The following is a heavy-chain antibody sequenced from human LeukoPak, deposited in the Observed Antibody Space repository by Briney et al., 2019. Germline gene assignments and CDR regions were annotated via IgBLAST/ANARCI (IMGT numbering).Heavy chain of an antibody. Sequence: GTSLRLSCAASGFTFSSFTVHWVRQAPGKGLEWVSAISGSGGSTYYADSVKGRFTISRDNSKNTLYLQMNSLRAEDTAVYYCAKAPVPYCGGDCLRVNYFDYWGQGTLVTVSS. D-gene: IGHD2-21*02. CDR3: AKAPVPYCGGDCLRVNYFDY. J-gene: IGHJ4*02. CDR2: ISGSGGST. V-gene: IGHV3-23*01. CDR1: GFTFSSFT.